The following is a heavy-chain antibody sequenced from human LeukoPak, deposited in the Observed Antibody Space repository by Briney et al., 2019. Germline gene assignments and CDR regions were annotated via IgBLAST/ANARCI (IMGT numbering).Heavy chain of an antibody. CDR2: INHSGST. CDR1: GGSFSGYY. V-gene: IGHV4-34*01. Sequence: SETLSLTCAVYGGSFSGYYWSWIRQPPGKGLEWIGEINHSGSTNYNPSLESRVTISVDTSKKQFSLKLSSVTAADTAVYYCARGLTGYYDFWSGPRDAFDIWGQGTMVTVSS. CDR3: ARGLTGYYDFWSGPRDAFDI. J-gene: IGHJ3*02. D-gene: IGHD3-3*01.